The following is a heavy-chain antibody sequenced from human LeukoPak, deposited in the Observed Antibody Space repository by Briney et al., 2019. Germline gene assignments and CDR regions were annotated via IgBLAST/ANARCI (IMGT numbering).Heavy chain of an antibody. D-gene: IGHD3-16*02. Sequence: GGSLRLSCAASGFTFSTYAMSWVRQAPGKGLDWVSAISGSGGSTYYADSVKGRFTISRDNSKNTLYLQMNSLRAEDTAVYYCAKDSQYDYVWGSYRSTHFDYWGQGTLVTVSS. CDR3: AKDSQYDYVWGSYRSTHFDY. J-gene: IGHJ4*02. V-gene: IGHV3-23*01. CDR2: ISGSGGST. CDR1: GFTFSTYA.